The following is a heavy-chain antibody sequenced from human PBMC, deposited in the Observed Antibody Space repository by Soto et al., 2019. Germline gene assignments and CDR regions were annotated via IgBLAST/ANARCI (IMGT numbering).Heavy chain of an antibody. Sequence: HPGGSLRLSCADSGFRFSSYSMSWVRQTPGKGLEWVAAITATGDRTYYADSVTGRFTISRDNSKKTHYLQMTSLRAEDTAMYYCATMNGYFEYWGQGTPVTVPQ. CDR1: GFRFSSYS. D-gene: IGHD3-22*01. CDR2: ITATGDRT. V-gene: IGHV3-23*01. CDR3: ATMNGYFEY. J-gene: IGHJ4*02.